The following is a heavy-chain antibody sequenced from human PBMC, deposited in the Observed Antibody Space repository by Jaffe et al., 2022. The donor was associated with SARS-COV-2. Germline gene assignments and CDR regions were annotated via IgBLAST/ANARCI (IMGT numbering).Heavy chain of an antibody. Sequence: QLQLQESGPGLVKPSETLSLTCAVSGDSITSTTHYWGWVRQPPGKGLEWIGSFLYGKSTYYRPSLASRVTMSVDTSKNQFSLKLTSVTAADTAVYFCARQLENIVGGVIISHNYYFDFWGRGTLVTVSS. J-gene: IGHJ2*01. D-gene: IGHD3-10*01. CDR2: FLYGKST. CDR1: GDSITSTTHY. CDR3: ARQLENIVGGVIISHNYYFDF. V-gene: IGHV4-39*01.